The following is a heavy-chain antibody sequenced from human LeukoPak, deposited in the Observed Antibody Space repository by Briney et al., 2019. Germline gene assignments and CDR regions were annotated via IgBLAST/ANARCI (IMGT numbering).Heavy chain of an antibody. J-gene: IGHJ1*01. D-gene: IGHD3-22*01. Sequence: GGSLRLSCAASGFTFSSYAMSWVRQAPGKGLKWVSAISGSGGSTYYADSVKGRFTISRDNSKNTLSLQMNSLRAEDTAVYYCAKDNRPYYDSSGYWVFQHWGQGTLVTVSS. CDR1: GFTFSSYA. CDR2: ISGSGGST. CDR3: AKDNRPYYDSSGYWVFQH. V-gene: IGHV3-23*01.